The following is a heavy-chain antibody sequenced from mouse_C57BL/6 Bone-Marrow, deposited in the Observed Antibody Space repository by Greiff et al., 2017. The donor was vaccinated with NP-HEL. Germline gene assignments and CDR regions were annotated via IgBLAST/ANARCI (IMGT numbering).Heavy chain of an antibody. V-gene: IGHV14-2*01. D-gene: IGHD2-12*01. CDR2: IDPEDGET. CDR3: ARWVRSYHSSRHFDY. J-gene: IGHJ2*01. Sequence: VQLKQSGSELVKPGASVKLSCTASGFNIKDYYMHWVKQRTEQGLEWIGRIDPEDGETKYAPKFQGKATITADTSSNTAYLQLSSLTSEDTAVYYCARWVRSYHSSRHFDYWGQGTTLTVSS. CDR1: GFNIKDYY.